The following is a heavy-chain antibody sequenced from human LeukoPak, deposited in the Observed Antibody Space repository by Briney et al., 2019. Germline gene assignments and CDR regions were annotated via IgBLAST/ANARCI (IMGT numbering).Heavy chain of an antibody. CDR2: IRGTDGRT. Sequence: GGSLRLSCAASGFTFSSYAMSWVRQAPGKGLEWVSSIRGTDGRTFYADSVKGRFTISRDNSKNTLYLQMNSLRAEDTAVYYCAKDRMYYYDSSGYPDYWGQGTLVTVSS. J-gene: IGHJ4*02. CDR1: GFTFSSYA. V-gene: IGHV3-23*01. D-gene: IGHD3-22*01. CDR3: AKDRMYYYDSSGYPDY.